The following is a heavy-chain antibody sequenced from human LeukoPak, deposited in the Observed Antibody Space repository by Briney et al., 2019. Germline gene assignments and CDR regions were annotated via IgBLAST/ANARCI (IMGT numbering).Heavy chain of an antibody. Sequence: SVKVSCKASGGTFSGYAVSWVRQAPGQGLEWMGGIIPMFGTPSNAQKFQGRVTISADESTSTVYMELSSLRSEDTALYYCARSNGPVVSLFSRGYYRDYHYYYMDVWGKGTTVTVSS. D-gene: IGHD3-3*01. V-gene: IGHV1-69*13. CDR1: GGTFSGYA. J-gene: IGHJ6*03. CDR2: IIPMFGTP. CDR3: ARSNGPVVSLFSRGYYRDYHYYYMDV.